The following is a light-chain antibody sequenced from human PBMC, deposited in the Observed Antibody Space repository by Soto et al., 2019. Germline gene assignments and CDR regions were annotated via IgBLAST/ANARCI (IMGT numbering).Light chain of an antibody. J-gene: IGLJ2*01. CDR3: ATWDDSLNGQV. Sequence: QSVLTQPPSVSGAPRQSVTISCSGSSSNIRNNAVNWYQQFPGKAPKLLIYYDDLLPSGVSARFSGSKSGTSDSLAISGLQSEDEADYYCATWDDSLNGQVFGGGTKLTVL. CDR2: YDD. CDR1: SSNIRNNA. V-gene: IGLV1-36*01.